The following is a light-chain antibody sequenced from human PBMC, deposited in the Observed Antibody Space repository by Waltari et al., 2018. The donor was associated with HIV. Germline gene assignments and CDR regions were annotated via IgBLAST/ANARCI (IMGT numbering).Light chain of an antibody. V-gene: IGKV3-11*01. J-gene: IGKJ1*01. CDR1: QNIINY. CDR2: DAS. CDR3: QQRSNWPGT. Sequence: EIVLTQSLVTLSLSPGEGANLSCSASQNIINYLGWYQQRSGQPPRLLIYDASTRATGIPARFTGSGSGTDFTLTIDSLEPEDFAMYYCQQRSNWPGTFGPGTRVDVK.